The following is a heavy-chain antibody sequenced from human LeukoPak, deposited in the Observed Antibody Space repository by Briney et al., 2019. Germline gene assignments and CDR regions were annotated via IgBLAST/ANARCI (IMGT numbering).Heavy chain of an antibody. CDR2: ISSSGSYI. J-gene: IGHJ6*02. Sequence: GGSLRLSCAAAGFTFSSDSMNWVRQAPGKWLEWVSSISSSGSYIYYTDSGKGRFSLSRHNAKNSMYLQMNSLRAEDTAVYYCARSGDYYDSSGSPDYYYYGMDVWGQGTTVTVSS. V-gene: IGHV3-21*01. CDR3: ARSGDYYDSSGSPDYYYYGMDV. D-gene: IGHD3-22*01. CDR1: GFTFSSDS.